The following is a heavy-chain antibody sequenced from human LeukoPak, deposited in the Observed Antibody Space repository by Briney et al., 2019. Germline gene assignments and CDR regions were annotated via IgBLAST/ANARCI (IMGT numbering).Heavy chain of an antibody. CDR2: ISSSGSTI. J-gene: IGHJ6*02. CDR3: ARDSHLEFDYYYYGMDV. D-gene: IGHD3-3*01. CDR1: GFTFSDYY. Sequence: SGGSLRLSCAASGFTFSDYYMSWIRQAPGKGLEWVSYISSSGSTIYYADSVKGRFTISRDNAKNSLYLQMNSLRAEDTAVYYCARDSHLEFDYYYYGMDVWGQGTTVTVSS. V-gene: IGHV3-11*01.